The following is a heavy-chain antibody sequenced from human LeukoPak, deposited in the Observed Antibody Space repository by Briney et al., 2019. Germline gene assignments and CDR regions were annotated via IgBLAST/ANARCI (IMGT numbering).Heavy chain of an antibody. J-gene: IGHJ4*02. CDR2: IYSDGST. D-gene: IGHD1-7*01. CDR3: ARVVTGTTYLRLYYFDS. V-gene: IGHV3-53*01. Sequence: GGSLRLSCTASGFTVSSNYISWVRQAPGKGLEWVSFIYSDGSTYYADSVKGRFTISRDTSKNTLYLQMNSLRAEDTAVYFCARVVTGTTYLRLYYFDSWGQGTLVTVSS. CDR1: GFTVSSNY.